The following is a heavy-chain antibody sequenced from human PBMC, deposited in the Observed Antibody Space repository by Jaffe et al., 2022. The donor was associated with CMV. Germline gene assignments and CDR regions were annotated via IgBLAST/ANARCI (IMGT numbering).Heavy chain of an antibody. V-gene: IGHV5-51*01. J-gene: IGHJ6*02. CDR2: IYPGDSDT. Sequence: EVQLVQSGAEVKKPGESLKISCKGSGYSFTSYWIGWVRQMPGKGLEWMGIIYPGDSDTRYSPSFQGQVTISADKSISTAYLQWSSLKASDTAMYYCARRAKYGSGPDYYYYYGMDVWGQGTTVTVSS. CDR1: GYSFTSYW. D-gene: IGHD3-10*01. CDR3: ARRAKYGSGPDYYYYYGMDV.